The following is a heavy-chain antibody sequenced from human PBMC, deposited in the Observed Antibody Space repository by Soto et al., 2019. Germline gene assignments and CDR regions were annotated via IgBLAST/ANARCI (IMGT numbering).Heavy chain of an antibody. J-gene: IGHJ6*02. V-gene: IGHV1-18*01. D-gene: IGHD3-9*01. Sequence: ASVKVSCKASGYTFTTYGINWVRQAPGQGLEWVGWISADSGDTNYAQKLQGRVTLTTDTSTSTAYMELRSLRSDDTAVYYCAKDHLHLLQSLFSPFVFYCMDVWGQGTTVPVSS. CDR1: GYTFTTYG. CDR2: ISADSGDT. CDR3: AKDHLHLLQSLFSPFVFYCMDV.